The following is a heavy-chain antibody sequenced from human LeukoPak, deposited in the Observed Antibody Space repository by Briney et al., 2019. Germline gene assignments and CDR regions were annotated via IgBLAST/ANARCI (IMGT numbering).Heavy chain of an antibody. J-gene: IGHJ4*02. D-gene: IGHD5-12*01. Sequence: GGSLRLSCAASGFSFNNYAMGWVRQAPGKGLEWVSIIIASSGSTFYADSVKGRFTISRDNSKNTLYLQMNSLRVEDTAVYYCVKGGYDFVEVAYFDFWGQGTLVTVSS. CDR1: GFSFNNYA. CDR2: IIASSGST. V-gene: IGHV3-23*01. CDR3: VKGGYDFVEVAYFDF.